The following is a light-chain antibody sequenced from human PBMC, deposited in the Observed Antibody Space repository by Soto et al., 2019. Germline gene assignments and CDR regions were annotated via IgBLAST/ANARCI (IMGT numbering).Light chain of an antibody. CDR3: CSYAGSSTDV. CDR2: EGS. CDR1: SSDVGSYNL. V-gene: IGLV2-23*01. Sequence: QSVLTQPASVSGSPGQSITISCPGTSSDVGSYNLVSWYQQHPGKAPKLMIYEGSKRPSGVSNRFSGSKSGNTASLTISGLQAEDEADYYCCSYAGSSTDVFGTGTKLTVL. J-gene: IGLJ1*01.